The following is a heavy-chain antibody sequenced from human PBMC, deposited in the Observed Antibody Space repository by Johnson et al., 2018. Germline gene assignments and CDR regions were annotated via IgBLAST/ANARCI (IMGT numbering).Heavy chain of an antibody. Sequence: VQLVESGGGLIQPGGSLRLSCAASGFTFSSYTMFWVRQAPGQGLEWVASISHDANIAIYADSVKGRFTISRDNSRSTLYLQMTSLRAEDTAMYYCARGEAITTTYSYYALDVWGQGTTVTVSS. CDR2: ISHDANIA. J-gene: IGHJ6*02. V-gene: IGHV3-30*03. D-gene: IGHD4-11*01. CDR3: ARGEAITTTYSYYALDV. CDR1: GFTFSSYT.